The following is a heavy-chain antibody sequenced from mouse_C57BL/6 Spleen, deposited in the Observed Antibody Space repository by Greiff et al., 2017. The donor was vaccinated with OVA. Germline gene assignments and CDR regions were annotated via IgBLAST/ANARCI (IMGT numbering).Heavy chain of an antibody. V-gene: IGHV2-2*01. D-gene: IGHD4-1*01. CDR1: GFSLTSYG. Sequence: QVQLQQSGPGLVQPSQSLSITCTVSGFSLTSYGVHWVRQSPGKGLEWLGVIWRGGSTDYNAAFISRLSISKDNSKSQVFFKMNSLQADDTAIYYCARNSGTRYYARDYWGQGTSVTVSS. J-gene: IGHJ4*01. CDR3: ARNSGTRYYARDY. CDR2: IWRGGST.